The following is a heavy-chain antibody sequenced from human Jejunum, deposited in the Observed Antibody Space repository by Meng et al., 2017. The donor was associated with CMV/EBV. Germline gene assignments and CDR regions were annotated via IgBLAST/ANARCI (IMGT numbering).Heavy chain of an antibody. CDR3: ARKVGATDYFDY. CDR2: IYYSGST. V-gene: IGHV4-30-4*08. D-gene: IGHD1-26*01. J-gene: IGHJ4*02. Sequence: QVQLQESGPGLVKPSQTLSLTCTVSGGSISSGDNYWSWIRQPPGKGLEWIGYIYYSGSTYYNPSLKSRLTISVDTSKNQFSLNLTSVTAADTAVYYCARKVGATDYFDYWGQGTLVTVSS. CDR1: GGSISSGDNY.